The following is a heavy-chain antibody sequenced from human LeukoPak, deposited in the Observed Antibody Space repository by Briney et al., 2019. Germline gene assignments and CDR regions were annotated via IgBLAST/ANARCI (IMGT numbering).Heavy chain of an antibody. Sequence: GESLKISCKGSGYRFTNYWIGWVRQMPGEGLEWMAIIYPGDSDTRYSPSFQGQVTISADKSISTAYLQWSSLEASDAAMYYCARRGVYATSPFDYWGQGTLVTVSS. CDR3: ARRGVYATSPFDY. CDR2: IYPGDSDT. V-gene: IGHV5-51*01. D-gene: IGHD2-8*01. J-gene: IGHJ4*02. CDR1: GYRFTNYW.